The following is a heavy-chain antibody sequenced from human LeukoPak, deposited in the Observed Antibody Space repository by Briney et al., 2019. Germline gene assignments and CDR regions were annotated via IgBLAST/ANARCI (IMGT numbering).Heavy chain of an antibody. CDR2: ISSSRSYK. D-gene: IGHD3-10*01. CDR3: AKLEVRGVIIKSGAFDI. Sequence: PGGSLRLSCAASGFTFSSYSMNWVRQAPGKGLEWVSSISSSRSYKYYADAVKGRFTISRDNSKNTLYLQMNSLRAEDTAVYNCAKLEVRGVIIKSGAFDIWGQGTMVTAPS. J-gene: IGHJ3*02. CDR1: GFTFSSYS. V-gene: IGHV3-21*01.